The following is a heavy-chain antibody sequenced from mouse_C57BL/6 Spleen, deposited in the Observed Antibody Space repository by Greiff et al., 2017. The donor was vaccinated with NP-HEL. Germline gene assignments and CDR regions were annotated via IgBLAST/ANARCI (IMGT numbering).Heavy chain of an antibody. CDR3: ARGASGAMDY. V-gene: IGHV1-69*01. CDR1: GYTFTSYW. J-gene: IGHJ4*01. D-gene: IGHD6-1*01. Sequence: QVQLQQPGAELVMPGASVKLSCKASGYTFTSYWMHWVKQRPGQGLEWIGEIDPSDSYTNYNQKFKGKSTLTVDKSSSTAYMQLSSLTSADSAVYYWARGASGAMDYWGQGNSGTVSS. CDR2: IDPSDSYT.